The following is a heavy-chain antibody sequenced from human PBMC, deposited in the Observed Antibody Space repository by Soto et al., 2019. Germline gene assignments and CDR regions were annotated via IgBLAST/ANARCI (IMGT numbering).Heavy chain of an antibody. CDR1: GFTFSSYW. Sequence: GGSLRLSCAASGFTFSSYWMHWVRQAPGKGLVWVSRINSDGSSTSYADSVKGRFTISRDNAKNTLYLQMNSLRAEDTAVYYCASPAYSSDGGLSNWGQGTLVTVSS. CDR2: INSDGSST. D-gene: IGHD6-19*01. CDR3: ASPAYSSDGGLSN. J-gene: IGHJ4*02. V-gene: IGHV3-74*01.